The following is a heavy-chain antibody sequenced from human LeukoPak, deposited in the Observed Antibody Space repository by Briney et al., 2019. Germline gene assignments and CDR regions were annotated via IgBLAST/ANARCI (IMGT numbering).Heavy chain of an antibody. CDR3: ARDHRGIYSPFDY. D-gene: IGHD2-21*01. CDR2: IKQDGSEK. V-gene: IGHV3-7*01. Sequence: RPGGSLRLSCAASGFTFSSYWMNWVRQAPGKGLEWVANIKQDGSEKYYVDSVKGRFIISRDNAKNSLYLQMNSLRAEDTAVYYCARDHRGIYSPFDYWGQGTLVTVSS. CDR1: GFTFSSYW. J-gene: IGHJ4*02.